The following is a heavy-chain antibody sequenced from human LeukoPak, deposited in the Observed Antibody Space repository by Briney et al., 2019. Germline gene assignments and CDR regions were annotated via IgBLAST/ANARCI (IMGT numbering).Heavy chain of an antibody. CDR1: GFTFSSYG. V-gene: IGHV3-30*03. Sequence: GGSLRLSCAASGFTFSSYGMHWVRQAPGKGLEWVAVISYDGSNKYYADSVKGRFTISRDNAKNSLYLQMNSLRAEDTAVYYCARASEYYYDSSGYYPPYYYYGMDVWGQGTTVTVSS. CDR3: ARASEYYYDSSGYYPPYYYYGMDV. CDR2: ISYDGSNK. D-gene: IGHD3-22*01. J-gene: IGHJ6*02.